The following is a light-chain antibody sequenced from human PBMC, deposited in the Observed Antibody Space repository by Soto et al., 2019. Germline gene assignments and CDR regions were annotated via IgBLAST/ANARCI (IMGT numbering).Light chain of an antibody. CDR1: QSVLYSSNNENY. Sequence: DIVMTQSPDSLAVSLGERATINCKSSQSVLYSSNNENYLAWYQQKPGQPPKLLIYWASTRESGVPDRFSGSGSATDFTLTISSLQAEDVAVYYCQQYYRVPLTFLPGTKVGI. J-gene: IGKJ3*01. CDR3: QQYYRVPLT. V-gene: IGKV4-1*01. CDR2: WAS.